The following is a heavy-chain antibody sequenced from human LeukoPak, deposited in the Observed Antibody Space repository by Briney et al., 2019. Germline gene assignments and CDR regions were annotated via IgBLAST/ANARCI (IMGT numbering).Heavy chain of an antibody. D-gene: IGHD3-22*01. CDR1: GYTLTELS. J-gene: IGHJ4*02. CDR2: FDPEDGET. CDR3: ATRWLNAYYFDX. V-gene: IGHV1-24*01. Sequence: GASVKVSCKVSGYTLTELSMHWVRQAPGKGLEWMGGFDPEDGETIYAQKFQGGVTMTEDTSTDTAYMELSSLRSEGTAVYYCATRWLNAYYFDXXXQGTLVTVSS.